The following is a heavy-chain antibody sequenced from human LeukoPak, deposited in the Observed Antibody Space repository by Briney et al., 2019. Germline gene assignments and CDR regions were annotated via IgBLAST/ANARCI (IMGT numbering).Heavy chain of an antibody. J-gene: IGHJ4*02. V-gene: IGHV3-23*01. CDR1: GFTFSSYA. CDR3: AKAPRSGSYYAYVDY. CDR2: ISGSGGST. Sequence: PGGSLRLSCAASGFTFSSYAMSWVRQAPGKGLEWVSAISGSGGSTYYADSVKGRFTISRDNSKNTLYLQMNSLRAEDTAVYYCAKAPRSGSYYAYVDYWGQGTLVTVSS. D-gene: IGHD1-26*01.